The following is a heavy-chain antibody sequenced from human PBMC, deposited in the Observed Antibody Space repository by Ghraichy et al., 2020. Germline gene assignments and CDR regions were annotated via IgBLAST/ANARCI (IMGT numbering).Heavy chain of an antibody. D-gene: IGHD1-26*01. CDR1: GFTFSTYG. CDR2: ISYDGSNK. J-gene: IGHJ3*02. Sequence: GGSLRLSCAASGFTFSTYGMHWVRQAPGKGLEWVAVISYDGSNKYYADSVKGRFTISRDNSKNTLYLQMNSLRAEDTAVYYCAKDLSFDDGVGSYWSREPSEAFDIWGQGTSVTVPS. V-gene: IGHV3-30*18. CDR3: AKDLSFDDGVGSYWSREPSEAFDI.